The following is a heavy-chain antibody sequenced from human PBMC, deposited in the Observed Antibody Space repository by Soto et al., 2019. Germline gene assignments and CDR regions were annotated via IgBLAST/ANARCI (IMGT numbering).Heavy chain of an antibody. J-gene: IGHJ4*02. CDR1: GFTFSSYG. CDR3: ARDRGYCSGGSCYEFDY. CDR2: IWYDGSNK. V-gene: IGHV3-33*01. Sequence: SGGSRRRSWAASGFTFSSYGMHWVRQAPGKGLEWVAVIWYDGSNKYYADSVKGRFTISRDNSKNTLYLQMNSLRAEDTAVYYCARDRGYCSGGSCYEFDYWGQGTLVTVSS. D-gene: IGHD2-15*01.